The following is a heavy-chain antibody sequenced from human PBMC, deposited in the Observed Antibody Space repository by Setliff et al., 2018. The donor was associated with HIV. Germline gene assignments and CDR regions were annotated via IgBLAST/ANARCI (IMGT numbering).Heavy chain of an antibody. Sequence: GGSLRLSCAASGFTFSYHAMTWVRQAPGKGLEWVSGISGSGDSTYYAASVKGRFIISRDNSKDILSLQMNSVRAEDTGLDFCAKDYTATFWEYNWFDLWGQGILVTVSS. CDR3: AKDYTATFWEYNWFDL. CDR2: ISGSGDST. J-gene: IGHJ5*02. CDR1: GFTFSYHA. D-gene: IGHD3-3*01. V-gene: IGHV3-23*01.